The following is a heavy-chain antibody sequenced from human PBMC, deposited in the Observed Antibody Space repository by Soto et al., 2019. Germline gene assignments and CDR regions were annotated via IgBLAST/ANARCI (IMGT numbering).Heavy chain of an antibody. CDR1: GFTFSSYG. J-gene: IGHJ4*02. CDR2: ISYDGSNK. Sequence: GGSLRLSCAASGFTFSSYGMHWVRQAPGKGLEWVAVISYDGSNKYYADSVKGRFTISRDNSKNTLYLQMNSLRAEDTAVYYCAKDYDFWSGSRGLTDYWGQGTLVT. V-gene: IGHV3-30*18. D-gene: IGHD3-3*01. CDR3: AKDYDFWSGSRGLTDY.